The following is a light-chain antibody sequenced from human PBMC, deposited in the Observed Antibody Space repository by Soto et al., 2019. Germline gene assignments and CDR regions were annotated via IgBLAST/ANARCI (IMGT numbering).Light chain of an antibody. CDR3: QTWGTGIRV. CDR1: SGHSSYA. V-gene: IGLV4-69*01. J-gene: IGLJ1*01. Sequence: QSVLTQSPSASASLGASVKLTCTLSSGHSSYAIAWHQQQPEKGPRYLMKLNSDGSHSKGDGIPDRFSGSSSGAERYLIISSLQSEDEADYYCQTWGTGIRVFGTGTKVTVL. CDR2: LNSDGSH.